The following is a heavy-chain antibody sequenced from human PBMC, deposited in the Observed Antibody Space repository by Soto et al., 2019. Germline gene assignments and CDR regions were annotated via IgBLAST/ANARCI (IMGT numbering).Heavy chain of an antibody. J-gene: IGHJ4*02. V-gene: IGHV3-30*03. Sequence: LILSCAASGFTFRRYAMHWVRQAPGKGLEWVAVISFNGDEKYYADSVKGRFSIFRDNSKDTLSLQMNSLRSDDTAVYICSREDWSAYHLDLWGQG. D-gene: IGHD3-3*01. CDR2: ISFNGDEK. CDR1: GFTFRRYA. CDR3: SREDWSAYHLDL.